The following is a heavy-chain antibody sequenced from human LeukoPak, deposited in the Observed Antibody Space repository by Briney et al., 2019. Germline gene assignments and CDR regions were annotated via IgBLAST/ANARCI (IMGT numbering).Heavy chain of an antibody. J-gene: IGHJ6*02. CDR2: IYTSGST. Sequence: SETLSLTCTVSGGSISSYYWSWIRQPAGKGLEWIGRIYTSGSTNYNPSLKSRVTMSVDTSKNQFSLKLSSVTAADTAVYYCTGDQLRLYYYYGMDVWGQGTTVTVSS. CDR3: TGDQLRLYYYYGMDV. D-gene: IGHD2-2*01. V-gene: IGHV4-4*07. CDR1: GGSISSYY.